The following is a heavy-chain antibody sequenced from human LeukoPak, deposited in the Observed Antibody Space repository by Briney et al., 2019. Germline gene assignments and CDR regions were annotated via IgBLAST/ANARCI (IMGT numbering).Heavy chain of an antibody. D-gene: IGHD3-10*01. V-gene: IGHV1-2*02. Sequence: ASVKVSCKASGYTFTGSGWYLYWLRQAPGQGLECVGWIHPNNGATLYAQKFQGRVAMTTDTSISTAYMELSRLRPDDTAMYYCARDGPAQMVDCDYWGQGTLVTVSS. CDR3: ARDGPAQMVDCDY. CDR1: GYTFTGSGWY. J-gene: IGHJ4*02. CDR2: IHPNNGAT.